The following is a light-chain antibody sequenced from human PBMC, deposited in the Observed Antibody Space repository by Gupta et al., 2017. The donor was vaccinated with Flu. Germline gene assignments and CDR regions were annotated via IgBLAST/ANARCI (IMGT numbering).Light chain of an antibody. Sequence: QSALTQPASVSGSPGQSITISCTGTSSDVGDYNYVSWYQQHPGKAPKRMIYEVSNRPSGVSNRFSGSKSGNTASLTISGLQAEDEADYYCSSYTSSSTPRVFGGGTKLTVL. J-gene: IGLJ3*02. CDR2: EVS. V-gene: IGLV2-14*01. CDR1: SSDVGDYNY. CDR3: SSYTSSSTPRV.